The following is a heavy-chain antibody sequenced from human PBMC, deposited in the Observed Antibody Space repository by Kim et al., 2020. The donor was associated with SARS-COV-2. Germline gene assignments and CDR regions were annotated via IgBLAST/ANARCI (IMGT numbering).Heavy chain of an antibody. CDR1: GFTFSNY. CDR2: ISSGSDYI. J-gene: IGHJ4*02. D-gene: IGHD6-13*01. V-gene: IGHV3-21*04. Sequence: GGSLRLSCVASGFTFSNYFNWVRQTPGKGLEWLSSISSGSDYIYYADSVKGRFTISRDNAKNSVYLQMTSLRADDTAVYFCVRTRETSGSWADFDFWGQGTLVTVSS. CDR3: VRTRETSGSWADFDF.